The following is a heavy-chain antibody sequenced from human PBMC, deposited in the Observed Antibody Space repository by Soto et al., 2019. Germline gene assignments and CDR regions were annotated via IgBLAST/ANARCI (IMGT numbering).Heavy chain of an antibody. J-gene: IGHJ5*02. D-gene: IGHD3-16*01. CDR3: ARTAWGNWFDP. CDR1: GGSFSGYY. Sequence: SETLSLTCAVYGGSFSGYYWSWIRQPPGKGLEWIGEINHSGSTNYNPSLKSRVTISVDTSKNQFSLKLSSVTAADTAVYYCARTAWGNWFDPWGQGTLVTGSS. CDR2: INHSGST. V-gene: IGHV4-34*01.